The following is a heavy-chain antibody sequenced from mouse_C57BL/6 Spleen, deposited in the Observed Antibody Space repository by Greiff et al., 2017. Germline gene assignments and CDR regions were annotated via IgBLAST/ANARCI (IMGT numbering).Heavy chain of an antibody. D-gene: IGHD1-1*01. CDR2: INPNNGGT. CDR1: GYTFTDYY. Sequence: VQLQQSGPELVKPGASVKISCKASGYTFTDYYMNWVKQSHGKSLEWIGDINPNNGGTSYNQKFKGKATLTVDKSSSTAYMELRSLTSEDAAVYYCARPGGSSPFDYWGQGTTLTVSS. V-gene: IGHV1-26*01. J-gene: IGHJ2*01. CDR3: ARPGGSSPFDY.